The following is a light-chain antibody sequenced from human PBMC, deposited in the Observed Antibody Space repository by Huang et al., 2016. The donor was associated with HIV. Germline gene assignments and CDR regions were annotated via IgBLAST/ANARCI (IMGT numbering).Light chain of an antibody. Sequence: DILLTQSPDSLTVSLGERATLTCRSSRSLLFASNSKNFLAWYQQKPGQSPKLLMYMASVRESGVPERFTGSGSGTEFTLTIASLQAEDVAVYYCQQFYNTPYTFGRGTRLEI. CDR2: MAS. CDR1: RSLLFASNSKNF. V-gene: IGKV4-1*01. J-gene: IGKJ2*01. CDR3: QQFYNTPYT.